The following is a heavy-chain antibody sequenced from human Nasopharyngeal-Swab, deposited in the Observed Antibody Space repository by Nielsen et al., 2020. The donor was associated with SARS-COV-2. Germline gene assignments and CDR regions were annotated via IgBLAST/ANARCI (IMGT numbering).Heavy chain of an antibody. Sequence: WIRQPPGKGLEWVANIKQDGSEQFYVDSVKGRFTISRDNAKNSLYLQMNSLRAEDTAVYYCARVRGYRSGGACYVYYYMDVWGKGTTVTVSS. V-gene: IGHV3-7*01. J-gene: IGHJ6*03. CDR2: IKQDGSEQ. CDR3: ARVRGYRSGGACYVYYYMDV. D-gene: IGHD2-15*01.